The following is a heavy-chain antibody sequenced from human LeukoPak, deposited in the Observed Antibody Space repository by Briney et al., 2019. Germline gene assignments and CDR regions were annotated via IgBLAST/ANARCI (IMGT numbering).Heavy chain of an antibody. CDR3: ARDGTSTDDY. V-gene: IGHV1-18*01. Sequence: ASVRVSCKTSGYTFSNFGINWVRQAPGQGLEWMGWISGNNDNPNYGQKFQGRFTVTTDSSTSTAYMELRNLRFDDPAVYYCARDGTSTDDYWGQGTLVTVSS. J-gene: IGHJ4*02. CDR2: ISGNNDNP. CDR1: GYTFSNFG. D-gene: IGHD2-2*01.